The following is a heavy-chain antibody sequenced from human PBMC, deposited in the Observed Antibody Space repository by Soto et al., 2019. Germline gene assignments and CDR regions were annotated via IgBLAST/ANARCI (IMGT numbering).Heavy chain of an antibody. CDR2: ISAYNCNT. Sequence: QVQLVQSGAEVXXPGASVKVSCKASGYTFTSYGISWVRQAPGQGLEWMGCISAYNCNTNYAQKLQGRVTMTTDTSTRTAYKELRSLRSDDTAVYYCARAPRSSWYAPWGQGTLVTVSS. CDR1: GYTFTSYG. J-gene: IGHJ5*02. V-gene: IGHV1-18*01. D-gene: IGHD6-13*01. CDR3: ARAPRSSWYAP.